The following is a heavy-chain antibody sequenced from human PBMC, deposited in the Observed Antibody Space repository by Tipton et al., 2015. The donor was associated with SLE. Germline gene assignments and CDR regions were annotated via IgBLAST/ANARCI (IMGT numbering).Heavy chain of an antibody. D-gene: IGHD7-27*01. CDR2: IGGSGGST. J-gene: IGHJ3*02. CDR1: GFTFSSYA. CDR3: ARVVTGGAFDI. Sequence: SLRLSCAASGFTFSSYAMSWVRQAPGKGLEWVSAIGGSGGSTYYADSVKGRFTISRDNAKNSLYLQMNSLRAEDTAVYYCARVVTGGAFDIWGQGTMVTVSS. V-gene: IGHV3-23*01.